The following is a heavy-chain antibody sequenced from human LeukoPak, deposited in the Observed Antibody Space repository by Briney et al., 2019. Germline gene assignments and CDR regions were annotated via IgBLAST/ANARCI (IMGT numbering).Heavy chain of an antibody. Sequence: PGGSLRLSCAASGFTFNTYAMSWVRQAPGKGLEWVSSIGGGGGTYYADSLEGRFTISRDNSKNTLYLQMNSLRAEDTAVYYCAKGNSGYNSGYYYHFFDYWGQGTLVTVSS. D-gene: IGHD5-12*01. CDR2: IGGGGGT. J-gene: IGHJ4*02. CDR3: AKGNSGYNSGYYYHFFDY. CDR1: GFTFNTYA. V-gene: IGHV3-23*01.